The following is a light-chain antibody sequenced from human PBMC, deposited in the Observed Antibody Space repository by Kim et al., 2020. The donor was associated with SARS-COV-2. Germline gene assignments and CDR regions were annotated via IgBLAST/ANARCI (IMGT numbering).Light chain of an antibody. J-gene: IGKJ1*01. CDR3: QQTYSIPT. Sequence: DIQMTQSPLSLSASVGDTVTITCRASQTVGSHLNWFQHKPGKVPKLLIFGASNLQRGAPSRFSASGSWTDFTLTISSLQPEDFVTYYCQQTYSIPTFGPGTKVDIK. CDR1: QTVGSH. V-gene: IGKV1-39*01. CDR2: GAS.